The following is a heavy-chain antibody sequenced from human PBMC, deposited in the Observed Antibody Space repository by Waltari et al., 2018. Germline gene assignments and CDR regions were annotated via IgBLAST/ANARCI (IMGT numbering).Heavy chain of an antibody. CDR3: AKGHDSTWYDS. V-gene: IGHV3-23*01. CDR1: GFTFSSYF. CDR2: ISNSGGTT. J-gene: IGHJ5*01. D-gene: IGHD5-18*01. Sequence: EVQLLESGGGLVQPGGSLRLSCGASGFTFSSYFMSWVRQAPGKGLEWVSLISNSGGTTYYADSVKGRFTISRDNSKNTVYLQMISLRAEDTAVYYCAKGHDSTWYDSWGQGTLVTVSS.